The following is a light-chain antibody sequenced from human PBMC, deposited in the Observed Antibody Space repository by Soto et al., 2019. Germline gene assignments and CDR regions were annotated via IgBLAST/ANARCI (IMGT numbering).Light chain of an antibody. CDR3: QQYDGSSYT. V-gene: IGKV3-20*01. CDR1: QSVGGSY. CDR2: GTS. J-gene: IGKJ2*01. Sequence: EIVLTQSPGTLSLSPGERATLSCRASQSVGGSYLAWYQQKSGQAPRVLIYGTSNRATGIRDRFSGSGSGTDFTLTISSLEPEDFAVYYCQQYDGSSYTFGQGTKLEIK.